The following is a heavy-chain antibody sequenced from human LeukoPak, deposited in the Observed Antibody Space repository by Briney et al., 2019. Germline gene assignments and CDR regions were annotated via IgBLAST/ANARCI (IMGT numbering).Heavy chain of an antibody. V-gene: IGHV3-21*04. CDR3: ARSRTRGYYYYGMDA. CDR2: ISSSSTYI. D-gene: IGHD1-1*01. Sequence: GGSLRLSCAASGFIFSSYSMSWVRQAPGKGLEWVSSISSSSTYIHYADSVKGRFTISRDNAKNSLYLQMNSLRAEDTAVYYCARSRTRGYYYYGMDAWGQGTTVTVSS. J-gene: IGHJ6*02. CDR1: GFIFSSYS.